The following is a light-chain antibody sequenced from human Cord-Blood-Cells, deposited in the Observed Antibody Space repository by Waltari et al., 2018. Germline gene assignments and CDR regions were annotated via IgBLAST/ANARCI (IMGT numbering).Light chain of an antibody. J-gene: IGKJ5*01. V-gene: IGKV1-39*01. CDR3: QQSYSTPIT. Sequence: DIQTTPSPSSLSASVGDRVTITCRASQSISSYLNWYQQKPGKAPKLLIYAASSLQSGVPARFSGSGSGTDFTLTISSLQPEDVATYYCQQSYSTPITFGQGTRLEIK. CDR2: AAS. CDR1: QSISSY.